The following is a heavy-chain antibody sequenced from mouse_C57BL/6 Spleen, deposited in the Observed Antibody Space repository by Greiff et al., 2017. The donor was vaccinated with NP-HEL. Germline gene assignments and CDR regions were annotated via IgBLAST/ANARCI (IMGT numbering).Heavy chain of an antibody. V-gene: IGHV2-9-1*01. Sequence: QVQLKESGPGLVAPSQSLSITCTVSGFSLTSYAISWVRQPPGKGLEWLGVIWTGGGTNYNSAPKSRLSISKDNSKSQVFLKMNSLQTDDTARYYCARSYGSSFYYAMDYWGQGTSVTVSS. CDR2: IWTGGGT. J-gene: IGHJ4*01. CDR3: ARSYGSSFYYAMDY. CDR1: GFSLTSYA. D-gene: IGHD1-1*01.